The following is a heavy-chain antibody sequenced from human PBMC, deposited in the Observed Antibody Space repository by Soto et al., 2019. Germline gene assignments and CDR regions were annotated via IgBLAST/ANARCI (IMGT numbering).Heavy chain of an antibody. CDR1: GGTFSSYA. J-gene: IGHJ6*02. V-gene: IGHV1-69*13. Sequence: SVKVSCKASGGTFSSYAISWVRQAPGQGLEWMGGIIPIFGTANYAQKFQGRVTITADESTSTAYMELSSLRSEDTAVYYCARPYGSGSYLNGMDVWGQGTTVTVSS. CDR3: ARPYGSGSYLNGMDV. D-gene: IGHD3-10*01. CDR2: IIPIFGTA.